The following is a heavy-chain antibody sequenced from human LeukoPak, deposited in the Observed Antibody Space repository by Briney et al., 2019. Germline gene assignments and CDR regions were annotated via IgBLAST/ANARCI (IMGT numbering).Heavy chain of an antibody. CDR1: GYTFTSYG. Sequence: ASVKLSCKASGYTFTSYGFSWVRQAPGQGLEWMGWISAYNGNTNYAQKLQDRVTMTTDTFTSTAYMELRSLRSDDTAVYYCARDGDMATHECWYFDLWGRGTRVTLSS. D-gene: IGHD5-24*01. CDR3: ARDGDMATHECWYFDL. J-gene: IGHJ2*01. CDR2: ISAYNGNT. V-gene: IGHV1-18*01.